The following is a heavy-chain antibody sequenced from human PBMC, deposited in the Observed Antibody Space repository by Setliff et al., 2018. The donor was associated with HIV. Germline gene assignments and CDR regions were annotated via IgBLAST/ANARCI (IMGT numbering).Heavy chain of an antibody. D-gene: IGHD3-16*01. CDR2: MNPNGSNT. CDR1: GYSFITYW. CDR3: ARFYGSYDVGGFDI. V-gene: IGHV5-51*01. J-gene: IGHJ3*02. Sequence: GESLKISCKGSGYSFITYWIGWVRQRPGKGLEWMGIMNPNGSNTRYSPSFQGQVTISVDESISTAYLQWSSLKASDTAFYYCARFYGSYDVGGFDIWGQGTKVTVSS.